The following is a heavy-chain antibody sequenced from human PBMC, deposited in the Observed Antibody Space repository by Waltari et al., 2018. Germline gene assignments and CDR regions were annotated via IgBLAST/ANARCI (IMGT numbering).Heavy chain of an antibody. CDR3: GRIAFGDDGGYFQH. CDR2: MQYRGST. CDR1: GGSISTNYN. V-gene: IGHV4-39*01. J-gene: IGHJ1*01. Sequence: QLQLQESGPGLVKPSETLSLTCTVPGGSISTNYNWGWIRQPPGKGLEWMGNMQYRGSTFYNPSLKSRVTIFLDTSKNQFSLRLSSVGAADTAVYFCGRIAFGDDGGYFQHWGQGTLVTVSS. D-gene: IGHD4-17*01.